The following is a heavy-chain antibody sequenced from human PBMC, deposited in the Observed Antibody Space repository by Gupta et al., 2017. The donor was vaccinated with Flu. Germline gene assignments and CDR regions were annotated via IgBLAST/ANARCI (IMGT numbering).Heavy chain of an antibody. CDR3: AKDVDNRGWLPTCGLGV. Sequence: GLEWVASVSRGGDITCYADLGKGRLTIARDNSENTRYLQMHGLTDEDTAVYYCAKDVDNRGWLPTCGLGVCGQGTTVTVS. CDR2: VSRGGDIT. J-gene: IGHJ6*02. D-gene: IGHD6-19*01. V-gene: IGHV3-23*01.